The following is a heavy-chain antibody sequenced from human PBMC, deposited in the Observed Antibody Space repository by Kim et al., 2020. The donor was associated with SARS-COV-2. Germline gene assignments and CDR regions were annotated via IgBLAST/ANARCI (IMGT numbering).Heavy chain of an antibody. CDR1: GFTFSSYS. Sequence: GGSLRLSCAASGFTFSSYSMNWVRQAPGKGLEWVSSISSSSSYIYYADSVKGRFTISRDNAKNSLYPQMNSLRAEDTAVYYCARGLGYCSSTSCSTGYFDYWGQGTLVTVSS. CDR2: ISSSSSYI. V-gene: IGHV3-21*01. D-gene: IGHD2-2*02. J-gene: IGHJ4*02. CDR3: ARGLGYCSSTSCSTGYFDY.